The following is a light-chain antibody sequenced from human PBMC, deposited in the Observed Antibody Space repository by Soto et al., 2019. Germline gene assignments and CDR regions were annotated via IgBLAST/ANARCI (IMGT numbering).Light chain of an antibody. V-gene: IGKV3-20*01. J-gene: IGKJ1*01. CDR3: QQYGTSRT. CDR2: GAS. CDR1: QSVSGSY. Sequence: EFVLTQSPGTLSLSPGERATLSCRASQSVSGSYLAWYQQKPGQAPRLLIYGASSRASGIPDRFSGSDSGTYCTLTINFLEPEDFAVYYCQQYGTSRTFGQGTKVDIK.